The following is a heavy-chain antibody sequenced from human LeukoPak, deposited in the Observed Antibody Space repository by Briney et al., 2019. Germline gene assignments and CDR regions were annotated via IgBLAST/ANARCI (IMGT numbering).Heavy chain of an antibody. CDR1: GGTFSSYA. D-gene: IGHD6-6*01. V-gene: IGHV1-69*13. CDR3: ARLPLRSIAVGYYGMDV. J-gene: IGHJ6*02. CDR2: LIPIFGTA. Sequence: ASVKVSCKASGGTFSSYAISWVRQAPGQGLEWMGGLIPIFGTANYAQKFQGRVTITADESTSTAYMELSSLRSEDTAVYYCARLPLRSIAVGYYGMDVWGQGTTVTVSS.